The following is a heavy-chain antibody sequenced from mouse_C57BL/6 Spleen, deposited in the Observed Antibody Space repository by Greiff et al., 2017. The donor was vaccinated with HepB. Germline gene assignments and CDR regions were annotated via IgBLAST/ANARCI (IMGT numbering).Heavy chain of an antibody. Sequence: QVQLQQSGAELVRPGASVKLSCKASGYTFTDYYINWVKQRPGQGLEWIARIYPGSGNTYYNEKFKGKATLTAEKSSSTAYMQLSSLTSEDSAVYFCAREGGNPWFAYWGQGTLVTVSA. V-gene: IGHV1-76*01. CDR1: GYTFTDYY. CDR2: IYPGSGNT. CDR3: AREGGNPWFAY. D-gene: IGHD2-1*01. J-gene: IGHJ3*01.